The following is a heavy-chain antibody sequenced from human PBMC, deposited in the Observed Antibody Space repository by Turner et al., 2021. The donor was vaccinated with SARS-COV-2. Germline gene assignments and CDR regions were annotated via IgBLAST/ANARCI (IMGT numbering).Heavy chain of an antibody. CDR1: GGSISSTTYY. CDR2: IYYSGST. D-gene: IGHD4-17*01. CDR3: ARHSSMTTVTFNY. V-gene: IGHV4-39*01. J-gene: IGHJ4*02. Sequence: QLQLQESGPGLVKPSETLSLTCTVPGGSISSTTYYWGWIRQPPGKGLEWIGTIYYSGSTYYNPSLKSRVTISVDTSKNQSSLRLNSVTAADTAVYYCARHSSMTTVTFNYWGQGTLVTVSS.